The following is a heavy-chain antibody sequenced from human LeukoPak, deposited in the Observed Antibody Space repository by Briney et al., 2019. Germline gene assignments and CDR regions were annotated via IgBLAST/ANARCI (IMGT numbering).Heavy chain of an antibody. J-gene: IGHJ6*02. D-gene: IGHD6-6*01. CDR3: ARDRYDSSVGGMDV. CDR2: ISSSGKYV. Sequence: GGSLRLSCSAAGFGISTYSMNWVRQAPGKGLEWVSSISSSGKYVYYGGSVKGRFTLSRDDAKNELYLQMNSLRAEDTALYYCARDRYDSSVGGMDVWGQGTTVTVSS. V-gene: IGHV3-21*06. CDR1: GFGISTYS.